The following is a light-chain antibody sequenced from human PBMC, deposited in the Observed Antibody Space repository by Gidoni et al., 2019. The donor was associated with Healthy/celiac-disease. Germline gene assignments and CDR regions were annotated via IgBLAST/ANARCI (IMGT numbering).Light chain of an antibody. CDR1: SSNIGSNY. Sequence: QSVLTNPSSASGTPGQGVTISCSGSSSNIGSNYVYWYQQLPGTAPKLLIYRNNQRPSGVPDRFSGSKSGTSASLAISGLRSEDEADYYCAAWDDSLSGRVFGGGTKLTVL. CDR2: RNN. V-gene: IGLV1-47*01. J-gene: IGLJ3*02. CDR3: AAWDDSLSGRV.